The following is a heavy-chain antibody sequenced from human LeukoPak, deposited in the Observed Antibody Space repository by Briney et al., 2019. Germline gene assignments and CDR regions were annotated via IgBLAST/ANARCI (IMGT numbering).Heavy chain of an antibody. Sequence: SETLSLTCTVPGGSISSYYWNWIRQPPGKGLEWIGYVYRSGSTNYNPSLKSRVTISVDTSKNQFSLKLNSVTAADTAVYYCAGAPFGRNGFFDYWGQGTLVTVSS. D-gene: IGHD3-10*01. CDR2: VYRSGST. J-gene: IGHJ4*02. CDR3: AGAPFGRNGFFDY. V-gene: IGHV4-59*01. CDR1: GGSISSYY.